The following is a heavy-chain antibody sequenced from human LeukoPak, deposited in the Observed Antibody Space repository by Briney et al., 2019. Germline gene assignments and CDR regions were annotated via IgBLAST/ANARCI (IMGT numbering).Heavy chain of an antibody. Sequence: ASVKVSCTASGYTFTSYGISWVRQAPGQGLEWMGWISTYNGNTNYAQELQGRVTMTTDTSTSTAYMELRSLRSDDTAMYYCARDEGGYYRSLYFAYWGQGTLVTVSS. CDR3: ARDEGGYYRSLYFAY. V-gene: IGHV1-18*01. J-gene: IGHJ4*02. CDR2: ISTYNGNT. D-gene: IGHD3-22*01. CDR1: GYTFTSYG.